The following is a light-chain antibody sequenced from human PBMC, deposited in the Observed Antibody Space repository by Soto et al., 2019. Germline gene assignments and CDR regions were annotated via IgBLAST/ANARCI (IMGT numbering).Light chain of an antibody. CDR1: QSISSN. CDR2: GAS. V-gene: IGKV3-15*01. CDR3: QQRNQWPPVT. Sequence: EIVMTQSPATLSVSPGXRATLSCRASQSISSNLVWYQQKAGQAPRLLIYGASTRATGIPARFSGSGSGTEFTLTISSLQSEDFAVYYCQQRNQWPPVTFGGGTKVDIK. J-gene: IGKJ4*01.